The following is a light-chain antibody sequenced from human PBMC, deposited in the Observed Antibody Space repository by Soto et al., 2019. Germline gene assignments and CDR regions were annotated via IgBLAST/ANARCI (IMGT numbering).Light chain of an antibody. J-gene: IGKJ4*01. CDR1: QTLNNK. CDR2: DAS. V-gene: IGKV3-15*01. Sequence: IMTQSPATLSVSPGERATLSCRASQTLNNKVAWYQQKSGQPPRLLIFDASTGATGIPARFSGSGSGTEFTLTISSLQSEDFAVYHCQQYENWPLTFGGGTKVDIK. CDR3: QQYENWPLT.